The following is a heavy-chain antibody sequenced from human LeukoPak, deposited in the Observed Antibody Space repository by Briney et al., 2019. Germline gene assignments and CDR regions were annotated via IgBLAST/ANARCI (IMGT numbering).Heavy chain of an antibody. CDR2: VSGSGGST. CDR1: GLTFSNYA. J-gene: IGHJ5*02. Sequence: PGGSLRLSCAASGLTFSNYAMSWVRQAPGKGLEWVSAVSGSGGSTYYADSVKGRFTISRDNSKNTLYLQMNSLRAEDTAVYYCAKAKWELRPNWFDPWGQGTLVTVSS. D-gene: IGHD1-26*01. V-gene: IGHV3-23*01. CDR3: AKAKWELRPNWFDP.